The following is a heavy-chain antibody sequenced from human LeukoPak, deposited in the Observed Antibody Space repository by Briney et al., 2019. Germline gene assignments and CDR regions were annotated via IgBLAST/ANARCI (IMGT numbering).Heavy chain of an antibody. V-gene: IGHV3-20*04. CDR1: GFIFDEYG. CDR3: ARDLRRGYTYGWNY. CDR2: INWNGANT. J-gene: IGHJ4*02. D-gene: IGHD5-18*01. Sequence: PGGSLRLSCAASGFIFDEYGMSWVRQAPGKGLEWVSGINWNGANTGYGDSVKGRFTISRDNAKNSLFLQMNSLRAEDTAVYYCARDLRRGYTYGWNYWGQGTLVTVSS.